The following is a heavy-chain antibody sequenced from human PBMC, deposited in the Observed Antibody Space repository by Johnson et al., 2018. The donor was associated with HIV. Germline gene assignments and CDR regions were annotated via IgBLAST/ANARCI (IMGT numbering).Heavy chain of an antibody. CDR2: IKQEGSEK. CDR3: ARFRFSGITIFGWDDAFDI. V-gene: IGHV3-7*01. Sequence: VQLVESGGGLVQPGGSLRLSCAASGFTFSSYDMHWVRQAPGKGLEWVANIKQEGSEKYYVDSVKGRFTISRDNAKNSLYLQMNRLRAEDTAWYYCARFRFSGITIFGWDDAFDIWGQGTMVTVSS. CDR1: GFTFSSYD. J-gene: IGHJ3*02. D-gene: IGHD3-3*01.